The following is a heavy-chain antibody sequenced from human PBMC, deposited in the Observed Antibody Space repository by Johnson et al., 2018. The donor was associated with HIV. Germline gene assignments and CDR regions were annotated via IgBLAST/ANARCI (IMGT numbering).Heavy chain of an antibody. CDR2: ISYDGSNK. CDR1: GFTFSSYA. V-gene: IGHV3-30*04. J-gene: IGHJ3*02. Sequence: QEKLVESGGGVVQPGRSLRLSCAASGFTFSSYAMHWVRQAPGKGLEWVAVISYDGSNKYYADSVKGRFTISRDNAENSLYLQMNSLRGEDTAVYYCARGDYDYGDYVDAFDIWGQGTMVTVSS. D-gene: IGHD4-17*01. CDR3: ARGDYDYGDYVDAFDI.